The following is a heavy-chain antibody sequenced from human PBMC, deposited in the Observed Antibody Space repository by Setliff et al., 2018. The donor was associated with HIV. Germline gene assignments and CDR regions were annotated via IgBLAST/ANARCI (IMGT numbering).Heavy chain of an antibody. Sequence: PGGSLRLSCQGSGFTFSSYSLSWVRQAPGKGLEWISYISSSGSTTYYADSVKGRFAISRDNAKNSLYLQMNSLRAEDTAVYYCARGGDRQQLVLIDYWGQGTLVTVSS. CDR3: ARGGDRQQLVLIDY. J-gene: IGHJ4*02. V-gene: IGHV3-48*04. CDR2: ISSSGSTT. CDR1: GFTFSSYS. D-gene: IGHD6-13*01.